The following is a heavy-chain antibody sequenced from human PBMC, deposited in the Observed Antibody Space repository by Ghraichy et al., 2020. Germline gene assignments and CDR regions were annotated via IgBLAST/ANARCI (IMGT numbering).Heavy chain of an antibody. Sequence: SETLSLTCTVSGGSISSYYWSWIRQPPGKGLEWIGYIYYSGSTNYNPSLKSRVTISVDTSKNQFSLKLSSVTAADTAVYYCAKAARTPAADAFDIWGQGTMVTVSS. CDR2: IYYSGST. CDR1: GGSISSYY. V-gene: IGHV4-59*01. CDR3: AKAARTPAADAFDI. D-gene: IGHD6-13*01. J-gene: IGHJ3*02.